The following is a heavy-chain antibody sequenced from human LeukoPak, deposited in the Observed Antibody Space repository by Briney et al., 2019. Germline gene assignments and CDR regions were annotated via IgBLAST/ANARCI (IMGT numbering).Heavy chain of an antibody. CDR1: GGSVSSTNW. Sequence: SVTLSLTCGVSGGSVSSTNWWTWIRQPPGKGLELIGEVHLDGRSNFNPSLKSRLTMSVDLSENHVSLKLTSVTAADTAVYYCAREGGFYRPLDYSGQGTLVTVSS. J-gene: IGHJ4*02. V-gene: IGHV4-4*02. D-gene: IGHD6-25*01. CDR3: AREGGFYRPLDY. CDR2: VHLDGRS.